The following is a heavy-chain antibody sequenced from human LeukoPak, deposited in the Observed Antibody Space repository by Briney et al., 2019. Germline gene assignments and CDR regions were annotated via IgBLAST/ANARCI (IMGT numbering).Heavy chain of an antibody. CDR3: AKHLNCHYGGNPRYYYYDGTDV. Sequence: SGRSLRLSCAASGYTSDDYAMNWVRQAPGKGLEWVSLIRGDGGSTHYADSVKGRFTISRDNSKDSLYLQMNSLRTEDTALYYCAKHLNCHYGGNPRYYYYDGTDVWGQGTLVTVSS. CDR2: IRGDGGST. J-gene: IGHJ6*02. D-gene: IGHD4-23*01. CDR1: GYTSDDYA. V-gene: IGHV3-43*02.